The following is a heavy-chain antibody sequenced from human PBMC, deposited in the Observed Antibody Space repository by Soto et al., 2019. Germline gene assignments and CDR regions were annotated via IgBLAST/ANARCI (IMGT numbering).Heavy chain of an antibody. J-gene: IGHJ6*02. V-gene: IGHV4-39*01. CDR2: IYYSGST. D-gene: IGHD6-6*01. CDR1: GGSISSSSYY. Sequence: QLQLQESGPGLVKPSETLSLTCTVSGGSISSSSYYWGWIRQPPGKGLEWIGSIYYSGSTYYNPSLKSRVTISVDTSKNQFSLKLSSVTAADTAVYYCARHVEEQLAGAGYGMDVWGQGTTVTVSS. CDR3: ARHVEEQLAGAGYGMDV.